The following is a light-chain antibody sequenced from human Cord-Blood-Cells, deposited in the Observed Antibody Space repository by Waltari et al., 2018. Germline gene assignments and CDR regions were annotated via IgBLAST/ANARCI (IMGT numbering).Light chain of an antibody. V-gene: IGLV2-8*01. Sequence: QSALTMPASAFGSPGQSVTISCAGTSSDVGGYNYVSCYQQHPGKAPKRMIYEVSKRPSGAPDRISGSKSGHTASLTISGLQAEDEADYYCSSYAGSNNLVFGGGTQLTVL. CDR3: SSYAGSNNLV. CDR2: EVS. J-gene: IGLJ2*01. CDR1: SSDVGGYNY.